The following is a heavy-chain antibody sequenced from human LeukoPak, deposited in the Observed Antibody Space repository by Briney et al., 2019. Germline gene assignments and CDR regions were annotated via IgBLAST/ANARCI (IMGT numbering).Heavy chain of an antibody. CDR2: IIPILDIS. J-gene: IGHJ4*02. Sequence: ASVKVSCKASGGTFSSYAISWVRQAPGQGLEWMGRIIPILDISNYAQKFQGRVTITADKSTSTAYMELSSLRSEDTAVYYCARDKANIAAAGDFDYWGQGTLVPSPQ. D-gene: IGHD6-13*01. CDR1: GGTFSSYA. V-gene: IGHV1-69*04. CDR3: ARDKANIAAAGDFDY.